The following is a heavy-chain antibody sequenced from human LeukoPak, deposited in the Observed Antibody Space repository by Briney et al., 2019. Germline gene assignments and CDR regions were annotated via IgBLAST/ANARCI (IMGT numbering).Heavy chain of an antibody. CDR1: GGSISSSSYY. CDR3: ARVRKLVVPAAIDY. CDR2: IYHSGST. D-gene: IGHD2-2*02. J-gene: IGHJ4*02. Sequence: SETLSLTCTVSGGSISSSSYYWGWIRQPPGKGLEWIGSIYHSGSTYYNPSLKSRVTISVDTSKNQFSLKLSSVTAADTAVYYCARVRKLVVPAAIDYWGQGTLVTVSS. V-gene: IGHV4-39*07.